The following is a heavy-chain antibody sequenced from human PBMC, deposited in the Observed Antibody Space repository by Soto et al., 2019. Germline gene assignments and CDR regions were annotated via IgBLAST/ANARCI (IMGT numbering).Heavy chain of an antibody. D-gene: IGHD3-10*01. J-gene: IGHJ4*02. V-gene: IGHV3-66*01. CDR2: IYSGGSI. Sequence: HPGGSLRLSCAASGFTVSSNYMSWVRQAPGKGLEWVSVIYSGGSIYYAESVKGRFTISRDNSKNTLYLQMNSLRAEDTAVYYCARGPQNYYGSGSYYNNWGQGTLVTVSS. CDR3: ARGPQNYYGSGSYYNN. CDR1: GFTVSSNY.